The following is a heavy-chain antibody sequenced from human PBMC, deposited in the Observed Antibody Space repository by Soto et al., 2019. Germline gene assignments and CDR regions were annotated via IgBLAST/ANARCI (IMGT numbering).Heavy chain of an antibody. CDR3: ARPTSNYVSSDGMDV. D-gene: IGHD4-4*01. J-gene: IGHJ6*02. CDR2: IWYDGSNK. V-gene: IGHV3-33*01. Sequence: GGSLRLSCAASGFTFSSYGMHWVRQAPGKGLEWVAVIWYDGSNKYYADSVKGRFTISRDNSKNTLYLQMNSLRAEDTAVYYCARPTSNYVSSDGMDVWGQGTTVTVSS. CDR1: GFTFSSYG.